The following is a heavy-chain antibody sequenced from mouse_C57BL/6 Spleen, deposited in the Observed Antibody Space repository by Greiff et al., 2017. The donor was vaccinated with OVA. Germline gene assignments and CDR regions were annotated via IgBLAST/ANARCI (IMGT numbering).Heavy chain of an antibody. V-gene: IGHV1-69*01. D-gene: IGHD1-1*01. CDR2: IDPSDSYT. CDR1: GYTFTSYW. J-gene: IGHJ1*03. Sequence: VQLQQPGAELVMPGASVKLSCKASGYTFTSYWMHWVKQRPGQGLEWIGEIDPSDSYTNYNQKFKGKSTLTVDKSSSTAYMQLSSLTSEDSAVYYCARRVYSTPYWYFDVWGTGTTVTVSS. CDR3: ARRVYSTPYWYFDV.